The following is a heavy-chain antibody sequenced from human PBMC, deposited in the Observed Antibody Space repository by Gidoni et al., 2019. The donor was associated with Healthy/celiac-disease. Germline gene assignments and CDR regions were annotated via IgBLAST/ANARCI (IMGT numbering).Heavy chain of an antibody. D-gene: IGHD3-16*02. V-gene: IGHV3-23*01. CDR3: ANYRTIDWGAVDY. Sequence: EVQLLESGGGFVQPGGSLRLSCAASGFTFSSYAMSWVRPAPGKGLEWVSAISGSGGSTYYADAGKGRFTISRDNSKNTLYLQMNSLRAEDTAVYYCANYRTIDWGAVDYWGQGTLVTVSS. CDR2: ISGSGGST. CDR1: GFTFSSYA. J-gene: IGHJ4*02.